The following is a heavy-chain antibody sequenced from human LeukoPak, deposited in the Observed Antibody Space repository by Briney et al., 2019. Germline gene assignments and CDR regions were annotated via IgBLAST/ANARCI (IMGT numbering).Heavy chain of an antibody. CDR1: GFTFSSYS. CDR2: ISSSSSYI. D-gene: IGHD3-3*01. Sequence: GESLKISCAASGFTFSSYSMNWVRQAPGKGLEWVSSISSSSSYIYYADSVKGRFTISRDNAKNSLYLQMNSLRAEDTAVYYCARDHYDFWSAHENWFDPWGQGTLVTVSS. CDR3: ARDHYDFWSAHENWFDP. V-gene: IGHV3-21*01. J-gene: IGHJ5*02.